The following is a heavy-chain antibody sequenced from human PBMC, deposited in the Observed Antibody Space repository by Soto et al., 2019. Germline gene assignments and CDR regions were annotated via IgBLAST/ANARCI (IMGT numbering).Heavy chain of an antibody. Sequence: QVQLVESGGGVVQPGRSLRLSCAASGFTFSSYAMHWVRQAPGKGLEWVAVISYDGSNKYYADSVKGRFTISRDNSKNRRYLQMKSLRAEDTAVYDCARAVGVDTAMVVALDYWGQGTLVTVSS. J-gene: IGHJ4*02. V-gene: IGHV3-30-3*01. D-gene: IGHD5-18*01. CDR1: GFTFSSYA. CDR2: ISYDGSNK. CDR3: ARAVGVDTAMVVALDY.